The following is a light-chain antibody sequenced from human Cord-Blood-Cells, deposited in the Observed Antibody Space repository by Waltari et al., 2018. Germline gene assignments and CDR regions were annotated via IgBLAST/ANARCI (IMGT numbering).Light chain of an antibody. V-gene: IGKV1-39*01. CDR1: QSISSY. CDR2: AAS. CDR3: QQSYSTPLT. J-gene: IGKJ4*01. Sequence: DIQMTQPPSSLSASVVDRVTNTCRASQSISSYLHWYPQKPGKAPKLLIYAASSLQSGVPSRFSGSGSGTDFTLTISSLQPEDFATYYCQQSYSTPLTFGGGTKVEIK.